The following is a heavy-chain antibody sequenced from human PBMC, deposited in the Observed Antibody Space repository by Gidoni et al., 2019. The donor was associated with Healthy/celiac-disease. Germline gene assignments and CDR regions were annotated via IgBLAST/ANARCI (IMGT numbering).Heavy chain of an antibody. Sequence: EVQLVQSGAEVKKPGESLQISCKGSGYSFTSYWIGWVRQMPGKGLEWMGIIYPGDSDTRYSPSFQGQVTISADKSISTAYLQWSSLKASDTAMYYCARPRSSSWPGVGWFDPWGQGTLVTVSS. D-gene: IGHD6-13*01. CDR1: GYSFTSYW. V-gene: IGHV5-51*01. CDR3: ARPRSSSWPGVGWFDP. J-gene: IGHJ5*02. CDR2: IYPGDSDT.